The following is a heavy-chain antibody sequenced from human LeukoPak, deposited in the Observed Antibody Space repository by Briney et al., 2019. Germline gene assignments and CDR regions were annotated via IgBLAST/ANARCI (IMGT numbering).Heavy chain of an antibody. J-gene: IGHJ5*02. V-gene: IGHV4-39*01. CDR2: IYTSGSA. CDR1: GGSISSSSYY. Sequence: SETLSLTCTVSGGSISSSSYYWGWIRQPPGKGLEWIGRIYTSGSANYNPSLKSRVTMSVDTSKKQFSLKLSSVTAADTAVYYCARHVGFITMVRGVINNNWFDPWGQGTLVTVSS. CDR3: ARHVGFITMVRGVINNNWFDP. D-gene: IGHD3-10*01.